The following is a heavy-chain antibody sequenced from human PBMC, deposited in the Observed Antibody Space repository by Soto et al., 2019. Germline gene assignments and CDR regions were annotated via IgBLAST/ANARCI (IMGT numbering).Heavy chain of an antibody. J-gene: IGHJ3*01. D-gene: IGHD1-26*01. CDR1: GFTFGDYA. CDR2: ISWNSGII. CDR3: AKDTEVGVHGDAFDF. V-gene: IGHV3-9*01. Sequence: EVQLVESGGGVVQPGRSLRLSCAASGFTFGDYAMHWVRQAPGKGLEWVSGISWNSGIILYADSVQGRFTISRDNAQNSLYLQMRSLRAEDTAFYYCAKDTEVGVHGDAFDFWRQGTMVTVSS.